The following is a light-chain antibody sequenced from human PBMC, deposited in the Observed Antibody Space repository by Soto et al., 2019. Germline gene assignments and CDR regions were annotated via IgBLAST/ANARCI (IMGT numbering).Light chain of an antibody. CDR1: SSDVGGYNY. CDR3: SSYTSSSTLYV. Sequence: QSALIQPASVSGSPGQSITISCTGTSSDVGGYNYVSWYQQHPGKAPKLMIFDVSSRPSGISSRFSGSKSGNTASLTISGLQAEDEADDYCSSYTSSSTLYVFGTGTKLTVL. J-gene: IGLJ1*01. CDR2: DVS. V-gene: IGLV2-14*01.